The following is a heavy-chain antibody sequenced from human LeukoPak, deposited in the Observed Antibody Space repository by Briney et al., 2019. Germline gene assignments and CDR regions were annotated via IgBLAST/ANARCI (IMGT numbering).Heavy chain of an antibody. D-gene: IGHD3-10*01. CDR3: ATERAGITMVRSWFDP. J-gene: IGHJ5*02. Sequence: ASVKVSCKVSGYTLTELSMHWVRQPPGKGLEWMGGFDPEDGETIYAQKFQGRVTMTEDTSTDTAYMELSSLRSEDTAVYYCATERAGITMVRSWFDPWGQGTLVTVSS. V-gene: IGHV1-24*01. CDR2: FDPEDGET. CDR1: GYTLTELS.